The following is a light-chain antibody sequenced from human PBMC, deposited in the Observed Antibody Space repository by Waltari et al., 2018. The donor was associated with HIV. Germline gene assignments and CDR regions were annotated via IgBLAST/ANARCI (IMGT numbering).Light chain of an antibody. CDR1: GSNIGSRT. CDR3: AAWDDSLSGFV. V-gene: IGLV1-44*01. J-gene: IGLJ3*02. CDR2: HDH. Sequence: QSVLTQPPSLSAAPGPKINISCSGGGSNIGSRTVPWYQQLPSRAPKLIIDHDHRRPSGVSDRFTASKSGTSASLFISKLQAADEATYYCAAWDDSLSGFVFGGGT.